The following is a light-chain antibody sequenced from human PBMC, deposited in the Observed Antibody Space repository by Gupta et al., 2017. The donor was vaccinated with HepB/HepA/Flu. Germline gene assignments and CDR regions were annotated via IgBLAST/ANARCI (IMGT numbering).Light chain of an antibody. V-gene: IGKV1-5*03. CDR1: QSIGIW. Sequence: DIQMTQSPSTLSASVGDRVIITCRASQSIGIWLAWYQQKPGKGPELLIYKASALQSGVPSRFSGSGYGTEFTLTIDNRQPDDFAPYYCQQDCNHISLTFGQGTKMEIK. J-gene: IGKJ2*01. CDR2: KAS. CDR3: QQDCNHISLT.